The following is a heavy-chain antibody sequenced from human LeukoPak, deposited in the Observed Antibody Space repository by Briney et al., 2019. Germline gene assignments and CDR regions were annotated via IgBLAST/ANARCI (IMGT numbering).Heavy chain of an antibody. J-gene: IGHJ3*02. CDR1: GGSISSYY. CDR3: ARVGDYDFWSGYGDRAFDI. CDR2: IYTSGST. D-gene: IGHD3-3*01. V-gene: IGHV4-4*07. Sequence: SETLSLTCTVSGGSISSYYWNWIRQPAGKGLEWIGRIYTSGSTNYNPSLKSRVTISVDTSKNQFSLKLSSVTAADTAVYYCARVGDYDFWSGYGDRAFDIWGQGTMVTVSS.